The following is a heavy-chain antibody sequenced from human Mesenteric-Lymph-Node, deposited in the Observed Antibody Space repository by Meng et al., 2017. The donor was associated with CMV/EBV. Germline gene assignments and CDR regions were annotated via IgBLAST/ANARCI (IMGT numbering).Heavy chain of an antibody. CDR1: GYNCTGYY. J-gene: IGHJ4*02. CDR2: INPNSGGT. Sequence: SGKHAGYNCTGYYMQWVRQAPGQGLEWMGGINPNSGGTNYAQKFQGRVTMTRDTSISTAYMELSRLRSDDTAVYYCARSGSTPMGDYWGQGTLVTVSS. V-gene: IGHV1-2*02. D-gene: IGHD1-1*01. CDR3: ARSGSTPMGDY.